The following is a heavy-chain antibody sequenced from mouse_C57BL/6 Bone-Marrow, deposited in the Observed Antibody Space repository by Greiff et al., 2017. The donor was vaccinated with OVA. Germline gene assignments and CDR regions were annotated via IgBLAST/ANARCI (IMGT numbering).Heavy chain of an antibody. D-gene: IGHD2-4*01. CDR3: ARYKHYDYFFDY. J-gene: IGHJ2*01. CDR1: GFTFTDYY. Sequence: EVKLEESGGGLVQPGGSLRLSCAASGFTFTDYYMSWVRQPPGKALEWLGFIRNKANGYTTEYSASVKGRFTISRDNSQSILYLQMNALRAEDSATYYCARYKHYDYFFDYWGQGTTLTVSS. CDR2: IRNKANGYTT. V-gene: IGHV7-3*01.